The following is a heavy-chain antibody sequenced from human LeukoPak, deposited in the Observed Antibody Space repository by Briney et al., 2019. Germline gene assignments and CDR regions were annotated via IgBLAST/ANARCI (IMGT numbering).Heavy chain of an antibody. CDR3: ARTPREIFGVVRPFDP. CDR1: GYSFTNYW. CDR2: IYPGDSDT. J-gene: IGHJ5*02. D-gene: IGHD3-3*01. V-gene: IGHV5-51*01. Sequence: GESLKISCKGSGYSFTNYWIGWVRQMPGKGLEWMGIIYPGDSDTRYSPSFQGQVTISADKSISTAYLQWSSLKASDTAMYYCARTPREIFGVVRPFDPWGQGTLVTVSS.